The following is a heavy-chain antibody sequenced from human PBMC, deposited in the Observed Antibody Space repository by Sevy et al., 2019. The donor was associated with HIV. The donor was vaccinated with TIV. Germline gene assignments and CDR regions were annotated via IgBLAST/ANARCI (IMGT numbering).Heavy chain of an antibody. J-gene: IGHJ4*02. CDR3: ARSVSYGDPYYSDY. D-gene: IGHD4-17*01. CDR1: GYTFTSYG. CDR2: ISTYNANT. Sequence: ASVKVSCKASGYTFTSYGVNCVRQAPGQGLEWMGWISTYNANTNYAQKLQGRVTMTTDTSTSTAYMELRSLRSDDTAMYYCARSVSYGDPYYSDYWGQGTLVTVSS. V-gene: IGHV1-18*01.